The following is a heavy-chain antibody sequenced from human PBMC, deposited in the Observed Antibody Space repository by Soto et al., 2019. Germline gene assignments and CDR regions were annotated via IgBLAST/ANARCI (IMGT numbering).Heavy chain of an antibody. J-gene: IGHJ4*02. CDR1: GYTFTGFY. CDR2: INPNNGGT. Sequence: ASVKVSCKASGYTFTGFYMHWVRQAPGQGLEWMGWINPNNGGTNYVQKFQDRVTMTRDTSITTAYMELSGLRSDDRAVYYSARDPGPYGDYSYWGQGPLVT. CDR3: ARDPGPYGDYSY. V-gene: IGHV1-2*02. D-gene: IGHD4-17*01.